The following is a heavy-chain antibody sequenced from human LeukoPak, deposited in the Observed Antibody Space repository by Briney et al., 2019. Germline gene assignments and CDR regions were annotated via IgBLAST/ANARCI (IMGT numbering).Heavy chain of an antibody. D-gene: IGHD3-16*01. CDR1: GFTVSSDY. Sequence: TGGSLRLSCTASGFTVSSDYMSWVSQAPGKGLEWVSVVYSGGNTYYADSVKGRFTISRDNSKNTLYLQMNSLRAEDTAVYYCAREPPGGGFDYWGQGTLVTVSS. CDR3: AREPPGGGFDY. CDR2: VYSGGNT. J-gene: IGHJ4*02. V-gene: IGHV3-66*01.